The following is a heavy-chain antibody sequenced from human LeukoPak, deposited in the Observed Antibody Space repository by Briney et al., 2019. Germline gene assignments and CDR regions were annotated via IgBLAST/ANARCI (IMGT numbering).Heavy chain of an antibody. CDR1: GFTFSSYA. V-gene: IGHV3-23*01. Sequence: GGSLRLSCAASGFTFSSYAMSWVRQAPGKGLEWVSAISGSGGSTYYADSVKGRFTIPRDNSKNTLYLQMNSLRAEDTAVYYCAKGRGARDYDFLRYYWGQGTLVTVSS. CDR3: AKGRGARDYDFLRYY. D-gene: IGHD3-3*01. J-gene: IGHJ4*02. CDR2: ISGSGGST.